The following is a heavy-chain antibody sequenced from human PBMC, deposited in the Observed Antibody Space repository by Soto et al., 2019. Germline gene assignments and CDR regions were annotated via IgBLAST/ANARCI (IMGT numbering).Heavy chain of an antibody. J-gene: IGHJ4*02. Sequence: QVQLVQSGAEVKKPGASVKVSCKASGYTFTSYGISWVRQAPGQGLEWMGWISAYNGNTNYAQKLQGRVTMTTDTSTRTAYMELRSLRSEDTAVYYCARSGDRYCSSTSCYLDDYWGQGTLVTVSS. CDR1: GYTFTSYG. D-gene: IGHD2-2*01. CDR2: ISAYNGNT. CDR3: ARSGDRYCSSTSCYLDDY. V-gene: IGHV1-18*01.